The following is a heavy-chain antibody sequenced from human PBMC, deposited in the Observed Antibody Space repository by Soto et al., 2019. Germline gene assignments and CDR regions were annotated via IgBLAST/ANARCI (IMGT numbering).Heavy chain of an antibody. Sequence: SEPLSLTCSVSGDAISRHYWSWIRQSPGKGLEWLGYFFHTGTALYNPSLRSRVTMSVDTSKNQFSLKLTSVIPADTAVYFCARNYGGNSQFFDLWGRGTLVTVSS. J-gene: IGHJ2*01. CDR2: FFHTGTA. CDR1: GDAISRHY. V-gene: IGHV4-59*11. D-gene: IGHD4-17*01. CDR3: ARNYGGNSQFFDL.